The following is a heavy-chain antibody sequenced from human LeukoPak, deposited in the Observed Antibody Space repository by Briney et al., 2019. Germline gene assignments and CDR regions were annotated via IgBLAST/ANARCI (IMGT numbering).Heavy chain of an antibody. D-gene: IGHD6-19*01. CDR2: IYYSGST. Sequence: SETLSLTCTVSGGSISSYYWSWIRQPPGKGQEWIGYIYYSGSTNYNPSLKSRVTISVDTSKNQFSLKLSSVTAADTAVYYCARGEESNSSGWWVSNWFDPWGQGTLVTVSS. CDR3: ARGEESNSSGWWVSNWFDP. J-gene: IGHJ5*02. V-gene: IGHV4-59*01. CDR1: GGSISSYY.